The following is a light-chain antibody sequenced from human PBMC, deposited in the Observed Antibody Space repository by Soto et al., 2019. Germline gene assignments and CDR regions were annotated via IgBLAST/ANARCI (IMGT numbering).Light chain of an antibody. J-gene: IGKJ1*01. CDR3: QQYDNSRT. V-gene: IGKV1-5*01. Sequence: DVQMTQSPSTLSASVGDRVTITCRASQTISTWLAWYQQKPGKAPKLLIYDVSNLESGVPSRFSGSGSGTEFTLTITGLQPEDFAIYYCQQYDNSRTFGQGTKVDI. CDR2: DVS. CDR1: QTISTW.